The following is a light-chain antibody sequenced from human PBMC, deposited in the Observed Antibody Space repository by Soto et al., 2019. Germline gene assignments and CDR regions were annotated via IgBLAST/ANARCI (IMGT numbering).Light chain of an antibody. Sequence: QSVLTQSPSTSGTPGQRVSISCSGSNSNIGTNTVNWYQQLPRAAPKLLIYNNNQRPSGVPDRFSGSKSGTSASLAISGLQSEDEADYYCAAWDDSLHGHVVFGGGTKLTVL. CDR1: NSNIGTNT. J-gene: IGLJ2*01. CDR3: AAWDDSLHGHVV. V-gene: IGLV1-44*01. CDR2: NNN.